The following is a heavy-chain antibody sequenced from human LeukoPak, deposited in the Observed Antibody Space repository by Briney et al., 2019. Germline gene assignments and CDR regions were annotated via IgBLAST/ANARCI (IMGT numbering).Heavy chain of an antibody. V-gene: IGHV3-53*01. CDR1: GFTVSSNY. Sequence: GGSLRLSCAASGFTVSSNYLGWVRQAPGKGLEWVSIIYSGGSTYYADSVKGRFTISRDNSKNTLYLQMNSLRAEDTAVYYCARQRRYCSGATCYSGHDYWGQGTLVIVSS. J-gene: IGHJ4*02. CDR2: IYSGGST. CDR3: ARQRRYCSGATCYSGHDY. D-gene: IGHD2-15*01.